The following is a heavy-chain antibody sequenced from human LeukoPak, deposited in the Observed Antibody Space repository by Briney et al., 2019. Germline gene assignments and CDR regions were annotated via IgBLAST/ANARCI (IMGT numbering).Heavy chain of an antibody. CDR3: AKDYSSGWYGGGFDY. CDR2: IRYDGSNK. CDR1: GFTFSSYG. V-gene: IGHV3-30*02. D-gene: IGHD6-19*01. Sequence: GSLRLSCAASGFTFSSYGMHWVRQAPGKGLEWVAFIRYDGSNKYYADSVKGRFTISRDNSKNTLYLQMNSLRAEDTAVYHCAKDYSSGWYGGGFDYWGQGTLVTVSS. J-gene: IGHJ4*02.